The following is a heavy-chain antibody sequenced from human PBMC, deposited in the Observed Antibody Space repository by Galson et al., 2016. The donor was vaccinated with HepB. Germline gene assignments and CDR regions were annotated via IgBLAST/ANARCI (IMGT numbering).Heavy chain of an antibody. CDR2: INHNGDT. CDR1: NGSFSEYY. J-gene: IGHJ3*01. D-gene: IGHD6-13*01. CDR3: AAGEAAAGSLVFDV. V-gene: IGHV4-34*01. Sequence: SETLSLTCAVYNGSFSEYYWTWIRQTPGNGLEWIGEINHNGDTKYSPSLRSRVSISVDTSKNHFSLNLNSANAADTAVYYCAAGEAAAGSLVFDVWGQGTLVTISS.